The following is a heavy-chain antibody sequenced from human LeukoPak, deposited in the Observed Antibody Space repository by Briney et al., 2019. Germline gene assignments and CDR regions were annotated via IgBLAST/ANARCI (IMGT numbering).Heavy chain of an antibody. V-gene: IGHV3-23*01. CDR3: AKDRSGSSSFDY. Sequence: GSLRLSCAASGFTFSSYAMSWVRQAPGKGLEWVSAISGSGGSTYYADSVKGRFTISRGNSKNTLYLQMNSLRAEDTAVYYCAKDRSGSSSFDYWGQGTLVTVSS. D-gene: IGHD1-26*01. CDR2: ISGSGGST. CDR1: GFTFSSYA. J-gene: IGHJ4*02.